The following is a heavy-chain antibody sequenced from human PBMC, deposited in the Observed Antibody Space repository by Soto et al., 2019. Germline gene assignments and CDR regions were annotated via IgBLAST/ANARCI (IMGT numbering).Heavy chain of an antibody. V-gene: IGHV4-34*01. J-gene: IGHJ6*02. CDR2: INHSGST. Sequence: ETLSLTCAVYGGSFSGYYWSWIRQPPGKGLEWIGEINHSGSTNYNPSLKSRVTISVDTSKNQFSLKLSSVTAADTAVYYCARGVTIFGVVRRNYYYGMDVWGQGTTVTVSS. D-gene: IGHD3-3*01. CDR1: GGSFSGYY. CDR3: ARGVTIFGVVRRNYYYGMDV.